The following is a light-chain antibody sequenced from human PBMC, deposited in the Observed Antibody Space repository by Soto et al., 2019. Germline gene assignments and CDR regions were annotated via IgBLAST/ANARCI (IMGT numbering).Light chain of an antibody. CDR3: QQLSRYPLT. CDR2: SAS. Sequence: DIQLTQSPSVLSSSVGDTVTITCRASQALSNYLAWYQQKPGKAPDLLIYSASTLQSGVPSRFRGSGSETDFSLTIRALKPEDFATYYCQQLSRYPLTFGGGTKVDI. J-gene: IGKJ4*01. V-gene: IGKV1-9*01. CDR1: QALSNY.